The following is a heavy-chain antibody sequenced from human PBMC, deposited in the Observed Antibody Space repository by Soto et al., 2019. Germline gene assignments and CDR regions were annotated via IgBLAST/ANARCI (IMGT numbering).Heavy chain of an antibody. CDR2: ISSNGGST. J-gene: IGHJ6*04. CDR3: ARDGQGFCSGVRCYPRSMDV. D-gene: IGHD2-15*01. Sequence: GGSLRLACAASGFSFGSYAMHWVRQAPGKGLEYVSAISSNGGSTYYANSVKGRFTISRDNSKNTLYLQMGSLRAEDMAVYYCARDGQGFCSGVRCYPRSMDVWGKGTTGTV. V-gene: IGHV3-64*01. CDR1: GFSFGSYA.